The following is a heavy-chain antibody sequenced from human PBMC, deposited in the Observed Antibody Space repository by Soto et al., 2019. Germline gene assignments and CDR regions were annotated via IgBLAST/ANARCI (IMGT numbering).Heavy chain of an antibody. CDR3: ARLPPRYSYGPTPSYYYYGMDV. J-gene: IGHJ6*02. CDR2: IIPIFGTA. V-gene: IGHV1-69*13. Sequence: GASVKVSCKASGGTFSSYAISWVRQAPGQGLEWMGGIIPIFGTANYAQKFQGRVTITADESTSTAYMELSSLRSEDTAVYYCARLPPRYSYGPTPSYYYYGMDVWGQGTTVTVSS. D-gene: IGHD5-18*01. CDR1: GGTFSSYA.